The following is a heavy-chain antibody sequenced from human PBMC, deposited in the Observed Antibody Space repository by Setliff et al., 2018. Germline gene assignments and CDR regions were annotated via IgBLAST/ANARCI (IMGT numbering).Heavy chain of an antibody. CDR1: GFTFSSYW. D-gene: IGHD2-15*01. CDR3: AKGRGGSCYSGLDY. J-gene: IGHJ4*02. CDR2: INQDGSEK. V-gene: IGHV3-7*03. Sequence: GGSLSLSCAASGFTFSSYWMTWVRQAPGKGLEWVANINQDGSEKYYVDSVKGRFTISRDDSKNTLYLQMNSLRDEDTAVYYCAKGRGGSCYSGLDYWGQGTLVTVSS.